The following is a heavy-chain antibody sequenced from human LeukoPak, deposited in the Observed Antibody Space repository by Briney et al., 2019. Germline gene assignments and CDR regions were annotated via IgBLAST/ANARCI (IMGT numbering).Heavy chain of an antibody. J-gene: IGHJ4*02. V-gene: IGHV5-10-1*01. CDR1: GYSFTSYW. D-gene: IGHD6-19*01. Sequence: GESLKISCKGSGYSFTSYWISWVRQMPGKGLEWMGRIDPSDSYTNYSPSFQGHVTISADKSISTAYLQWSSLKASDTAMYYCARQGGKVGQWLVPSDLDYWGQGTLVTVSS. CDR3: ARQGGKVGQWLVPSDLDY. CDR2: IDPSDSYT.